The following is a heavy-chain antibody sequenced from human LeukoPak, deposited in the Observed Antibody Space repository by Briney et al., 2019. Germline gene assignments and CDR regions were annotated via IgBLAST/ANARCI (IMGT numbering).Heavy chain of an antibody. CDR1: GYNFTTYW. D-gene: IGHD2-15*01. Sequence: GESLKISCKGSGYNFTTYWIGWVRQMPAKGLEWMGIIYPGDSNTKYSPSFQGQVTISADTSISTAYLQWSSLKASDTAMYYCALDYCSGGSCYSTSAEFGAFDIWGQGTMVTVSS. CDR3: ALDYCSGGSCYSTSAEFGAFDI. CDR2: IYPGDSNT. V-gene: IGHV5-51*01. J-gene: IGHJ3*02.